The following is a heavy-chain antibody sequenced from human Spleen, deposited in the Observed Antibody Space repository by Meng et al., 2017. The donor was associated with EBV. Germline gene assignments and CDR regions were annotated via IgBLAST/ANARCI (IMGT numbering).Heavy chain of an antibody. D-gene: IGHD3-10*01. Sequence: QVHLVQSSPVVETPGPSVKFSGESSGYNFPKYGIIWVRQGPGQGLEWMGGLIPMSGAPHYAQKFQDRVTITADESTSTHYMDLSGLRSEDTAVYYCASESGRGFTPDYWGQGTLVTVSS. V-gene: IGHV1-69*13. CDR3: ASESGRGFTPDY. J-gene: IGHJ4*02. CDR2: LIPMSGAP. CDR1: GYNFPKYG.